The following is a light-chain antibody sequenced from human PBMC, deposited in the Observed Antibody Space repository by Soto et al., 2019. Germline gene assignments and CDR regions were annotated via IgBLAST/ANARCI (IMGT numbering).Light chain of an antibody. CDR3: KQANSFTIT. CDR1: QSISSY. V-gene: IGKV1-39*01. Sequence: DIQMTQSPSSLSASVGDRVTITCRASQSISSYLNWYQQKPGKAPKLLIYAESSLQSGVKSRFSGSGSGTDFTLNIRSMKTEDLATYYCKQANSFTITFGKGTRREIK. CDR2: AES. J-gene: IGKJ5*01.